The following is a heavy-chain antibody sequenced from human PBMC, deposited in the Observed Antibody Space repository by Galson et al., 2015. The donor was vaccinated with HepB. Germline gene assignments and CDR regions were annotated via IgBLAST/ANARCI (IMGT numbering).Heavy chain of an antibody. CDR3: ARVLSSSSSSSTCVC. CDR2: MSRDGSNT. V-gene: IGHV3-74*03. Sequence: SLRLSCAVSGFTLSTYAMSWVRQAPGKGLVWVSRMSRDGSNTEYADSVKGRFTISRDNAWNTLYLQMNSLRVEDTAIYYCARVLSSSSSSSTCVCWGQGTLVTVSS. J-gene: IGHJ4*02. CDR1: GFTLSTYA. D-gene: IGHD6-6*01.